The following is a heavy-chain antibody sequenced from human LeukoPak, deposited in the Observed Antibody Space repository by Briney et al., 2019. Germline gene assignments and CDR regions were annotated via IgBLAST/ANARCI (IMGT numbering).Heavy chain of an antibody. J-gene: IGHJ4*02. Sequence: ASVKVSFKASGFTFTSSAMQWVRQARGQRLEWIGWIVVGSGNTNYAQKFQERVTITRDMSTSTAYMELSSLRSEDTAVYYCAAGLHGGSYHLDYWGQGTLVTVSS. D-gene: IGHD1-26*01. V-gene: IGHV1-58*02. CDR1: GFTFTSSA. CDR3: AAGLHGGSYHLDY. CDR2: IVVGSGNT.